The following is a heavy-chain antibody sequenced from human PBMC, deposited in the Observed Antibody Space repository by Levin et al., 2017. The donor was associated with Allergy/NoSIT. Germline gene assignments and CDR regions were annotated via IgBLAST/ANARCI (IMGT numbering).Heavy chain of an antibody. J-gene: IGHJ4*02. CDR2: IYYSGST. D-gene: IGHD6-19*01. V-gene: IGHV4-39*01. CDR3: ARSPLESIAVAGTWFDY. CDR1: GGSISSSSYY. Sequence: GSLRLSCTVSGGSISSSSYYWGWIRQPPGKGLEWIGSIYYSGSTYYNPSLKSRVTISVDTSKNQFSLKLSSVTAADTAVYYCARSPLESIAVAGTWFDYWGQGTLVTVSS.